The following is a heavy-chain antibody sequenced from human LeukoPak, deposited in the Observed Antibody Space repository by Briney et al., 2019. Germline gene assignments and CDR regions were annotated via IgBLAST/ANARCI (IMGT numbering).Heavy chain of an antibody. V-gene: IGHV4-59*11. CDR3: ARWSGYDLDY. CDR2: IYYSGST. CDR1: GGSISSHY. J-gene: IGHJ4*02. D-gene: IGHD5-12*01. Sequence: SETLSLTCTVSGGSISSHYWSWIRQPPGKGLEWIGYIYYSGSTNYNPSLKSRVTISVDTSKNQFSLKLSSVTAADTAVYYCARWSGYDLDYWGQGTLDTVSS.